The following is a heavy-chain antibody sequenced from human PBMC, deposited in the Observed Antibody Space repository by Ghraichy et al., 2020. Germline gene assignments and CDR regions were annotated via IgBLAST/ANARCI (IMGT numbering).Heavy chain of an antibody. CDR3: GRGLDCGYDFGIDV. CDR1: GFTFRNYE. CDR2: ISSSGGTI. D-gene: IGHD5-12*01. J-gene: IGHJ6*04. Sequence: GGSLRLSCAPSGFTFRNYEMSWVRQAPGKGLEWVSNISSSGGTIHYADSVEGRFNVFRDNAKNSLYLQMNSLRAEDTAIYFCGRGLDCGYDFGIDVWGNGNQVTVSS. V-gene: IGHV3-48*03.